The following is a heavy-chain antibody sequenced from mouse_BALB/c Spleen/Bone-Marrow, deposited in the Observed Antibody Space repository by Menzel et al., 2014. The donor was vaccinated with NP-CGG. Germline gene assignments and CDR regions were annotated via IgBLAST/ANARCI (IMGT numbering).Heavy chain of an antibody. J-gene: IGHJ3*01. V-gene: IGHV1-14*01. D-gene: IGHD2-14*01. CDR2: INPYNDGT. CDR1: GYTFTSYV. CDR3: ASPYYRYDGFAY. Sequence: SGPELVKPGASVKMSCKASGYTFTSYVMHWVKQKPGQGLEWIGYINPYNDGTKYNEKFKDKATLTSDKSSSTAYMELSSLTSEESAVYYCASPYYRYDGFAYWGQGILVTVSA.